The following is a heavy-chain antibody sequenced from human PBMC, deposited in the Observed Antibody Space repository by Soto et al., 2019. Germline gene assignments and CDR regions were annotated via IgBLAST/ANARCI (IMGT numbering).Heavy chain of an antibody. D-gene: IGHD3-3*01. CDR3: ARCYYDFWSGYYTGGYYGMDV. Sequence: QVQLVQSGAEVKKPGASVKVSCKASGYTFTSYYMHWVRQAPGQGLEWMGIINPSGGSTSYAQKFQGRVIMTRDTSTSTVYMELSSLRSEDTAVYYCARCYYDFWSGYYTGGYYGMDVWGQGTTVTVSS. V-gene: IGHV1-46*01. CDR1: GYTFTSYY. CDR2: INPSGGST. J-gene: IGHJ6*02.